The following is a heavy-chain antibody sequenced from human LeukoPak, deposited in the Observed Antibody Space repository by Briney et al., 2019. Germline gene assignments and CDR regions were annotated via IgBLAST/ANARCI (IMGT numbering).Heavy chain of an antibody. J-gene: IGHJ4*02. CDR1: GFTFDDYA. CDR2: ISWNSGSI. V-gene: IGHV3-9*01. Sequence: GGSLRPSCAASGFTFDDYAMHWVRQAPGKGLEWVSGISWNSGSIGYADSAKGRFTISRDNAKNSLYLQMNSLRAEDTAVYYCARESVWGSYRLPRVGFDYWGQGTLVTVSS. CDR3: ARESVWGSYRLPRVGFDY. D-gene: IGHD3-16*02.